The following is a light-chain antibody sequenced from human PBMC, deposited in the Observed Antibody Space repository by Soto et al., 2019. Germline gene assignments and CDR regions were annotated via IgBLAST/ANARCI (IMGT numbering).Light chain of an antibody. Sequence: DIQMTQSPSTLSASVGDRVTITCRASQSITSWLAWYQQKPGKAPKVLIYDASSWESGVPSRFSGSGSGTEFTLTIRSLQPDDFATYYCQQYDGYSPGTVGGGTKVEIK. J-gene: IGKJ4*02. CDR3: QQYDGYSPGT. CDR2: DAS. V-gene: IGKV1-5*01. CDR1: QSITSW.